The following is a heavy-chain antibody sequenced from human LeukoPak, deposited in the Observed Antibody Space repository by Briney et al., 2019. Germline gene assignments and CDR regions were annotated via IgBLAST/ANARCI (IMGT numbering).Heavy chain of an antibody. D-gene: IGHD3-3*01. J-gene: IGHJ4*02. CDR2: IYYSGST. V-gene: IGHV4-59*01. CDR3: ARAGQGDFWSGLRYFDY. CDR1: GGSISRYY. Sequence: KASETLSLTCTVSGGSISRYYWSWIRQPPGKGLEWIGYIYYSGSTNYNPSLKSRVTITVDTSKNHSSLKLSSVTAADTAVYYCARAGQGDFWSGLRYFDYWGQGTLVTVSS.